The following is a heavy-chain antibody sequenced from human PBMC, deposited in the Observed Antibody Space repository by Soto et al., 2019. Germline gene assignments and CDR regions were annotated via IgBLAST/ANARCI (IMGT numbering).Heavy chain of an antibody. CDR1: GGTFSSYA. J-gene: IGHJ4*02. Sequence: SVKVSCKASGGTFSSYAISWVRQAPGQGLEWMGGIIPIFGTANYAQKFQGRVTITADESTSTAYMELSSLRSEDTAVYYCARDLMDGSGSYPPPYYYDYWGQGTLVTVSS. V-gene: IGHV1-69*13. CDR3: ARDLMDGSGSYPPPYYYDY. D-gene: IGHD3-10*01. CDR2: IIPIFGTA.